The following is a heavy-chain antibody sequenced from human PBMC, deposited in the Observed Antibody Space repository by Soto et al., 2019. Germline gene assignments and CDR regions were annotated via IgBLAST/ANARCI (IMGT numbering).Heavy chain of an antibody. CDR1: GFTFSDYW. D-gene: IGHD3-16*01. Sequence: EVQLVESGGGLVQPGESLRLSCSASGFTFSDYWMTWVRQAPGKGLEWVANIRKDESKKSYLDSVRGRFTVSRDNARNSLYLQMDSLRAEDTALYYCARDVSPGSGPLYLDAFDIWGQGTMVTVSS. CDR2: IRKDESKK. V-gene: IGHV3-7*05. J-gene: IGHJ3*02. CDR3: ARDVSPGSGPLYLDAFDI.